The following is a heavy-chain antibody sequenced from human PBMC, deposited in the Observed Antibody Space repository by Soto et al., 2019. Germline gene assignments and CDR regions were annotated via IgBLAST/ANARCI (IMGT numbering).Heavy chain of an antibody. D-gene: IGHD6-25*01. CDR2: IYPGDSDT. J-gene: IGHJ6*03. CDR1: GYSFTSYW. Sequence: GESLKISCKGSGYSFTSYWIGWVRQMPGKGLEWMGIIYPGDSDTRYSPSFQGQVTISADKSISTAYLQWSSLKASDTAMYYCARKSRGYGYYYYYYMDVWGKGTTVTVSS. CDR3: ARKSRGYGYYYYYYMDV. V-gene: IGHV5-51*01.